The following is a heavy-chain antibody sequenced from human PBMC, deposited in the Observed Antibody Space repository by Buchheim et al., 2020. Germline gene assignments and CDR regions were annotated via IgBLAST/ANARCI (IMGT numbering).Heavy chain of an antibody. Sequence: EVQLVESGGGLVQPGGSLRLSCAASGFTFSSYWMSWVRQAPGKGLEWVANIKQDGSEKYYVDSVKGRFTISRDNAKNSLYLQMNSLRAEDTAVYYCARGVYQLPTIYYYYGMDVWGQGTT. D-gene: IGHD2-2*01. CDR3: ARGVYQLPTIYYYYGMDV. CDR2: IKQDGSEK. CDR1: GFTFSSYW. J-gene: IGHJ6*02. V-gene: IGHV3-7*04.